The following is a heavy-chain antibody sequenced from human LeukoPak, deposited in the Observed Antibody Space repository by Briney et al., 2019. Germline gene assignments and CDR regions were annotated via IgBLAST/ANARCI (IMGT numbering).Heavy chain of an antibody. Sequence: GGSLRLSCAASGFTFDDYAMNWVRHAPGKGLEWVSGINWNGGSTYYRDSVKGRFTISRDNAKNSLYLQMNSLRAEDTALYYCARVKGSGYRNSIDYWGQGTLVTVSS. D-gene: IGHD3-3*01. CDR3: ARVKGSGYRNSIDY. CDR1: GFTFDDYA. V-gene: IGHV3-20*04. J-gene: IGHJ4*02. CDR2: INWNGGST.